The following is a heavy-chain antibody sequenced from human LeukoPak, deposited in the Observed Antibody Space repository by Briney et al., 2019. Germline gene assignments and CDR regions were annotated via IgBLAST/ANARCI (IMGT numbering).Heavy chain of an antibody. Sequence: GGSLRLSCAASGFTFSSYGMHWVRQVPGKGLEWVGHVKSKTDGGTIDYAAPVKGRFTISRDDSENTLYLQMNSLRAEDTAVYYCAKDRWELLPYLDYWGQGTLVTVSS. CDR3: AKDRWELLPYLDY. D-gene: IGHD1-26*01. CDR2: VKSKTDGGTI. J-gene: IGHJ4*02. CDR1: GFTFSSYG. V-gene: IGHV3-15*01.